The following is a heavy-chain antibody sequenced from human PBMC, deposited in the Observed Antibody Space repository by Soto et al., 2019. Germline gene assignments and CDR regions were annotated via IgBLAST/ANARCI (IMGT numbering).Heavy chain of an antibody. CDR1: GYTFTGYY. D-gene: IGHD3-3*01. Sequence: ASVKVSCKASGYTFTGYYMHWVRQAPGQGLEWMGWINPNSGGTNYAQKFQGRVTMTRDTSISTAYMELSRLRSDDTAVYYCARGSSYYDFWSGSHLYYGMDVWGKGTTVTVSS. CDR3: ARGSSYYDFWSGSHLYYGMDV. J-gene: IGHJ6*04. V-gene: IGHV1-2*02. CDR2: INPNSGGT.